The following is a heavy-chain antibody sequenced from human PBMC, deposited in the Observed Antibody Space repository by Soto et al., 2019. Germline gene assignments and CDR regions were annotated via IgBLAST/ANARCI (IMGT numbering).Heavy chain of an antibody. Sequence: PSETLSLTCTVSGGSVSSGSYYWSWIRQPPGKGLEWIGYIYYSGSTNYNPSLKSRVTISVDTSKNQFSLKLSSVTAADTAVYYCASSKDDFWSGYSPTNYYYYGMDVWGQGTTVTVSS. J-gene: IGHJ6*02. CDR1: GGSVSSGSYY. CDR2: IYYSGST. D-gene: IGHD3-3*01. CDR3: ASSKDDFWSGYSPTNYYYYGMDV. V-gene: IGHV4-61*01.